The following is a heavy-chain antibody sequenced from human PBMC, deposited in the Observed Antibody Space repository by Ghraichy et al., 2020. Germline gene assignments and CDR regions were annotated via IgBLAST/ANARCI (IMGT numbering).Heavy chain of an antibody. D-gene: IGHD3-10*01. CDR1: GYTFTGYY. Sequence: ASVKVSCKASGYTFTGYYMHWVRQAPGQGLEWMGRINPNSGGTNYAQKFQGRVTMTRDTSISTAYMELSRLRSDDTAVYYCARGDYGSGSYGYYYYGMDFWGQGTTVTVSS. J-gene: IGHJ6*02. CDR3: ARGDYGSGSYGYYYYGMDF. V-gene: IGHV1-2*06. CDR2: INPNSGGT.